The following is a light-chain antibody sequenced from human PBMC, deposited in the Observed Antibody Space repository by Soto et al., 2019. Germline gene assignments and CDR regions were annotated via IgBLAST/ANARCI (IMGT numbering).Light chain of an antibody. Sequence: EIVLTQSPGTLSLSPGERATLSCRASQSVYNNYLAWYQHKPGQAPRLLIYAASSRATGIPDRFSGSGSGTDFTLTISRLEPEDFAVYYCEPYGTSSWTFGQGTKGDIK. CDR1: QSVYNNY. CDR3: EPYGTSSWT. V-gene: IGKV3-20*01. J-gene: IGKJ1*01. CDR2: AAS.